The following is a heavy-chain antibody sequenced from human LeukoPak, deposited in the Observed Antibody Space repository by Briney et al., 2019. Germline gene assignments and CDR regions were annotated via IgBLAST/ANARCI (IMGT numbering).Heavy chain of an antibody. Sequence: SGTLSLTCAVSGGSISSSNWWSWVRQPPGKGLEWIGEIYHSGSTNYSPSLKSRVTISVDKSKNQFSLKLSSVTAADTAVYYCASFDSSGQYYFDYWGQGTLVTVSS. V-gene: IGHV4-4*02. J-gene: IGHJ4*02. CDR3: ASFDSSGQYYFDY. CDR1: GGSISSSNW. CDR2: IYHSGST. D-gene: IGHD3-22*01.